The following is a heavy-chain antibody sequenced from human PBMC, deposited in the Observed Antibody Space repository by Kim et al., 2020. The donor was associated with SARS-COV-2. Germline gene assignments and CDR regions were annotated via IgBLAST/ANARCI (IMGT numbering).Heavy chain of an antibody. CDR2: ISSSSSYI. CDR3: ARDAGRDGYKADAFDI. CDR1: GFTFSSYS. V-gene: IGHV3-21*01. J-gene: IGHJ3*02. D-gene: IGHD5-12*01. Sequence: GGSLRLSCAASGFTFSSYSMNWVRQAPGKGLEWVSSISSSSSYIYYADSVKGRFTISRDNAKNSLYLQMNSLRAEDTAVYYCARDAGRDGYKADAFDIWGQGTMVTVSS.